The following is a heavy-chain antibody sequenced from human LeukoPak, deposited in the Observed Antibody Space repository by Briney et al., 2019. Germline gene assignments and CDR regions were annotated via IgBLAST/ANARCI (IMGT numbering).Heavy chain of an antibody. D-gene: IGHD2-2*02. CDR1: GGSISSYY. CDR2: IYYSGST. V-gene: IGHV4-59*01. J-gene: IGHJ4*02. CDR3: ARAPAAISPFDY. Sequence: PSETLPLTCTVSGGSISSYYWSWIRQPPGKGLEWIGYIYYSGSTNYNPSLKSRVTISVDTSKNQFSLKLSSVTAADTAVYYCARAPAAISPFDYWGQGTLVTSPQ.